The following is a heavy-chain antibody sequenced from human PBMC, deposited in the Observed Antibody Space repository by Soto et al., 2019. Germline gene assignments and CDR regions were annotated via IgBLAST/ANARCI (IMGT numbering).Heavy chain of an antibody. Sequence: GASVKVSCKASGGTFSSYAISWVRQAPGQGLEWMGGIIPIFGTANYAQKFQGRVTITADESTSTAYMELSSLRSEDTAVYYCAREHSSSWHKHYYYYGMDVWGQGTTVTVSS. V-gene: IGHV1-69*13. CDR1: GGTFSSYA. CDR3: AREHSSSWHKHYYYYGMDV. D-gene: IGHD6-13*01. J-gene: IGHJ6*02. CDR2: IIPIFGTA.